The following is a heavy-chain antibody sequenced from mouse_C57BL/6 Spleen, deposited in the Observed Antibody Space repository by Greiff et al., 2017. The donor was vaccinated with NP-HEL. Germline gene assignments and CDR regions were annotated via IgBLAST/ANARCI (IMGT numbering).Heavy chain of an antibody. V-gene: IGHV5-4*01. J-gene: IGHJ2*01. CDR3: ARVLSYYGSSYVDY. Sequence: EVQLVESGGGLVKPGGSLKLSCAASGFTFSSYAMSWVRQTPEKRLEWVATISDGGSYTYYPDNVKGRFTISRDNAKNNLYLQMSHLKSEDTAMYYCARVLSYYGSSYVDYWGQGTTLTVSS. D-gene: IGHD1-1*01. CDR2: ISDGGSYT. CDR1: GFTFSSYA.